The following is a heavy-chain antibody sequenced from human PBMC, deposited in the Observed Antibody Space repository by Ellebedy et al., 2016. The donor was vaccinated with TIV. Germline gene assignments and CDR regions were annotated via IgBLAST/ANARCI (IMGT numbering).Heavy chain of an antibody. CDR1: GFTFSDSA. V-gene: IGHV3-30*18. CDR2: ISYDGSNE. D-gene: IGHD6-19*01. Sequence: GESLKISCAASGFTFSDSAMNWVRQAPGKGLEWVALISYDGSNEYYADSVKGRFTISRDNSKNTLYLQMNSLRPEDTAVYYCAKATSGWDLWGQGTLVTVSS. J-gene: IGHJ4*02. CDR3: AKATSGWDL.